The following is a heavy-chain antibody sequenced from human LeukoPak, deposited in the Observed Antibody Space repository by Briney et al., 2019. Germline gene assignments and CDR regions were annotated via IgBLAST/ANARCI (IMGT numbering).Heavy chain of an antibody. V-gene: IGHV4-59*01. CDR2: DYYSGSS. CDR3: ARDRPGGSSLDY. D-gene: IGHD6-13*01. J-gene: IGHJ4*02. Sequence: SETLSLTCTVSGGSLTDYYWGWIRQPPGKGLEWIGYDYYSGSSNYNPSLNSRVTISLETSKNQFSLNLSSVTAADTAVYYCARDRPGGSSLDYWGQGILVTVSS. CDR1: GGSLTDYY.